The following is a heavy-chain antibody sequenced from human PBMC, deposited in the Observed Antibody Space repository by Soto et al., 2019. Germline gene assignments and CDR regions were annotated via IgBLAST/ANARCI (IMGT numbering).Heavy chain of an antibody. CDR2: MTYDGATE. Sequence: QVHLVESGGGVVQPGRSLRLSCAASGFTFNDYVIHWVRQAAGKGLEWVASMTYDGATEYYADSVKGRFTVSRDNSKRTLSRQMNSLRPEDTAVYYCARVRLSIAVNDALDVWGQGTTVTVSS. CDR1: GFTFNDYV. D-gene: IGHD3-3*02. CDR3: ARVRLSIAVNDALDV. V-gene: IGHV3-30*14. J-gene: IGHJ3*01.